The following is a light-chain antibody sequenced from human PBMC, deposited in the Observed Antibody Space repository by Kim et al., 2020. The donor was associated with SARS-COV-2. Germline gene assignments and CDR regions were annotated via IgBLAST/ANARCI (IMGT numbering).Light chain of an antibody. CDR1: DSDVGGYNV. CDR2: DVT. CDR3: ASYAGNDLVL. V-gene: IGLV2-23*02. J-gene: IGLJ3*02. Sequence: QSVLTQPASVSGSPGQSITISCTGTDSDVGGYNVVSWYQWHPGKAPKALLYDVTKRLPGVSDRFSGSKSGNTAYMTISSLQAEDEADYFCASYAGNDLVLFGGGTKVTLL.